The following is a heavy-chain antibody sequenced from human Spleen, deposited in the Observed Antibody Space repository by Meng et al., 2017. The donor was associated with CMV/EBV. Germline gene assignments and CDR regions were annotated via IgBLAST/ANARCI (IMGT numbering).Heavy chain of an antibody. CDR2: IRYDGSNK. CDR3: AKDPGPRLPWYYFDY. Sequence: GESLKISYAASGFTFSSYGMHWVRQAPGKGLEWVAFIRYDGSNKYYADSVKGRFTISRDNSKNTLYLQMNSLRAEDTAVYYCAKDPGPRLPWYYFDYWGQGTLVTVSS. D-gene: IGHD1/OR15-1a*01. J-gene: IGHJ4*02. V-gene: IGHV3-30*02. CDR1: GFTFSSYG.